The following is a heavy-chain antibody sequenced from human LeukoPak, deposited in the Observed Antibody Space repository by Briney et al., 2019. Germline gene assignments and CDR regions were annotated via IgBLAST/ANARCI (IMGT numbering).Heavy chain of an antibody. CDR3: ASGVMAGFDY. CDR1: GFTVSSNY. Sequence: GGSLRLSCAASGFTVSSNYMSWVRQAPGKGLEWVSFIYSSGSTYYAAAVKGRFTISTNDSNNTLYLQMNSLRAEDTAAYYCASGVMAGFDYWGQGTMVTVSS. CDR2: IYSSGST. D-gene: IGHD3-16*01. V-gene: IGHV3-53*01. J-gene: IGHJ4*02.